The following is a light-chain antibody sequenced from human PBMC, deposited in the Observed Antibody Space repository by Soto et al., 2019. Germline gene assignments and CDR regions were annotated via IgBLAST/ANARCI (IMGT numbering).Light chain of an antibody. CDR1: QDISTY. CDR2: DAS. Sequence: DIQMTQSPSSLSASVGDRVTITCQASQDISTYLNWYQHKPGKAPKLLIYDASNLETGVPSRFSGSGSGTNFTFTISSLQPEDIATYYCQQYDNLPPFTFGGGTKVEIK. J-gene: IGKJ4*01. CDR3: QQYDNLPPFT. V-gene: IGKV1-33*01.